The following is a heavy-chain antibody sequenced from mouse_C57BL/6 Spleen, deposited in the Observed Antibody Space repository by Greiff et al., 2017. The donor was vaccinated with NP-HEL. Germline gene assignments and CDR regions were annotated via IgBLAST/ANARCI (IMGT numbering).Heavy chain of an antibody. V-gene: IGHV1-52*01. CDR2: IDPSDSET. Sequence: LQQPGAELVRPGSSVKLSCKASGYTFTSYWMHWVKQRPIQGLEWIGNIDPSDSETHYNQKFKDKATLTVDKSSSTAYMQLSSLTSEDSAVYYCARRTGDPYYYAMDYWGQGTSVTVSS. CDR1: GYTFTSYW. CDR3: ARRTGDPYYYAMDY. J-gene: IGHJ4*01.